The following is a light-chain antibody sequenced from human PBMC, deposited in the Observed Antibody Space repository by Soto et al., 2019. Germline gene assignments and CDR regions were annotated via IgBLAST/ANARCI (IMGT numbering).Light chain of an antibody. CDR2: EVN. V-gene: IGLV2-8*01. CDR3: SSYAGSSND. Sequence: QAVLTQPPSATGSPGQSVAISCTGTSSDVGGYNYVSWYQQHPGKAPKLMIYEVNKRPSGVPDRFSGSKSGNTASLTVSGLQAEDEADYYCSSYAGSSNDFGGGTKVTVL. CDR1: SSDVGGYNY. J-gene: IGLJ1*01.